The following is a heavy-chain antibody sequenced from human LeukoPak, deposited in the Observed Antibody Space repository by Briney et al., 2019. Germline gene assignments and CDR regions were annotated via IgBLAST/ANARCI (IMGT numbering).Heavy chain of an antibody. V-gene: IGHV4-34*01. D-gene: IGHD6-13*01. CDR1: GGSFSGFY. Sequence: SETLSLTCAVYGGSFSGFYWSWIRQPPGKGLEWIGEIHHSGSTNYNPSLKSRVTISVDTSKNQFSLKLSSVTAADTAVYYCAGMREIAATGISGGDYWGQGTLVIVSS. J-gene: IGHJ4*02. CDR3: AGMREIAATGISGGDY. CDR2: IHHSGST.